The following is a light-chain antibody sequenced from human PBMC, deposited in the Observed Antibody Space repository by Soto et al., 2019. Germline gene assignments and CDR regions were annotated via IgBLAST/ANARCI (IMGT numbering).Light chain of an antibody. Sequence: DIQMTQSPSTLSASVGDRVTITCRASQSISSWLAWYQQKPGKAPKLLIYDASSLESGVPSRFSGSGSETEFTLTISSLQPDDVATYYCQQYNSYLWTFGQGTKVEIK. V-gene: IGKV1-5*01. CDR2: DAS. J-gene: IGKJ1*01. CDR3: QQYNSYLWT. CDR1: QSISSW.